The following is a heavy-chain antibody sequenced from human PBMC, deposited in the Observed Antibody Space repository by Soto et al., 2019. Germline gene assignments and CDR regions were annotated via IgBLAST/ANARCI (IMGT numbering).Heavy chain of an antibody. V-gene: IGHV1-2*02. Sequence: ASVKVSCKASGYTFTSYDMHWVRQAPGQGLEWMGWINPNSGGTNYAQKFQGRVTMSRDTSISTAYMELSRLRSDDTAVYYGARRATAHYYYNYGMDVWGQGTTVTVSS. CDR1: GYTFTSYD. CDR2: INPNSGGT. CDR3: ARRATAHYYYNYGMDV. J-gene: IGHJ6*01. D-gene: IGHD2-21*02.